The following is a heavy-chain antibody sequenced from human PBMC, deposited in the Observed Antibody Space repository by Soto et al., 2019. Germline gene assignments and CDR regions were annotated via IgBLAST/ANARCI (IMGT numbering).Heavy chain of an antibody. CDR2: FSGSGGAT. Sequence: VQVVESGGGLVQPGGSLRLSCAASGFIASNYAMSWVRQAPGKGLEWVSGFSGSGGATFYADSVKGRFTISRDSSKNTVYFQINRLRVEDTAVYYCANAGGDYWGQGTLVTVSS. J-gene: IGHJ4*02. CDR3: ANAGGDY. V-gene: IGHV3-23*04. D-gene: IGHD3-10*01. CDR1: GFIASNYA.